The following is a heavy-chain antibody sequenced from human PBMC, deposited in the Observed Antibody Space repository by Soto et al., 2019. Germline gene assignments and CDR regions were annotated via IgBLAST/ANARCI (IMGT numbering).Heavy chain of an antibody. J-gene: IGHJ4*02. Sequence: PGGSLRLSCAASGFTFSSYGMHWVRQAPGKGLEWVAVISYDGSNKYYADSVKGRFTISRDNSKNTLYLQMNSLRAEDTAVYYCAKLNSGRSGDAYYFDYWGQGTLVTVSS. D-gene: IGHD5-12*01. CDR1: GFTFSSYG. CDR3: AKLNSGRSGDAYYFDY. CDR2: ISYDGSNK. V-gene: IGHV3-30*18.